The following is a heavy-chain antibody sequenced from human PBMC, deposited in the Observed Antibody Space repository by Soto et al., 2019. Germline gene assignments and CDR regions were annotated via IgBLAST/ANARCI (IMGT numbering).Heavy chain of an antibody. V-gene: IGHV1-69*13. J-gene: IGHJ4*02. CDR1: GGTFSSYA. CDR3: VLDTVWASYRYFYFDY. Sequence: ASVKVSCKASGGTFSSYAISWVRQAPGQGLEWMGGIIPILGTANYAQKFQGRVTITADESTSTAYMELSSLRSEDTAVSYCVLDTVWASYRYFYFDYWGQGTLVTVSS. CDR2: IIPILGTA. D-gene: IGHD3-16*02.